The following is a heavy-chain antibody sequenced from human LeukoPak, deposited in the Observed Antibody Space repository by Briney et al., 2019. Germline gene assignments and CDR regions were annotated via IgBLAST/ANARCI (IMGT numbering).Heavy chain of an antibody. CDR1: GGSISSGSYY. CDR3: ARHRGGYGYYYYGMDV. D-gene: IGHD5-18*01. V-gene: IGHV4-39*01. J-gene: IGHJ6*02. CDR2: IHYSGIT. Sequence: SSETLSLTCTVSGGSISSGSYYWGWIRQPPGKGLEWIGNIHYSGITYYNPSLKSRVTTSVDTSKDQFSLKVTSVTAADTAVYYCARHRGGYGYYYYGMDVWGQGTTVTVSS.